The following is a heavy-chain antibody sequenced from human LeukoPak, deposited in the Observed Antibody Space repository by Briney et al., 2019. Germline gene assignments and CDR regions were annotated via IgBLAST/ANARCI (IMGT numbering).Heavy chain of an antibody. D-gene: IGHD3-16*02. CDR3: ASGYDYVWGSYRYTGAYFDY. J-gene: IGHJ4*02. CDR1: GGSISSGSYY. V-gene: IGHV4-61*02. Sequence: PSQTLSLTCTVSGGSISSGSYYWSWIRHPAGKGLEWIGRIYTSGSTNYNPSLKSRVTISVDTSKNQFSLKLSSVTAADTAVYYCASGYDYVWGSYRYTGAYFDYWGQGTLVTVSS. CDR2: IYTSGST.